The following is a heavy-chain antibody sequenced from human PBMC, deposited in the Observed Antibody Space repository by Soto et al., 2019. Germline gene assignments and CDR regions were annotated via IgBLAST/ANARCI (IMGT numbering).Heavy chain of an antibody. Sequence: PSETLSLTCTVSGGSISSYYWSWIRQPPGKGLEWIGYIYYSGSTNYNPSLKSRVTISVDTSKNQFSLKLSSVTAADTAVYYCARRIAVAGSYGMDVWGQGTTVTVSS. CDR3: ARRIAVAGSYGMDV. V-gene: IGHV4-59*08. CDR2: IYYSGST. CDR1: GGSISSYY. J-gene: IGHJ6*02. D-gene: IGHD6-19*01.